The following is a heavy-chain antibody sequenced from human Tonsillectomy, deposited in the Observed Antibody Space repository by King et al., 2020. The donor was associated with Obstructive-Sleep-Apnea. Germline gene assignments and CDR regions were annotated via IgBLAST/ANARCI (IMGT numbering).Heavy chain of an antibody. CDR1: GGSISSVDYY. V-gene: IGHV4-30-4*01. CDR2: IYYSGST. J-gene: IGHJ4*02. Sequence: QLQESGPGLVKPSQTLSLTCTVSGGSISSVDYYWSWIRQPPGKGLEWIGYIYYSGSTHYNPTLKSRVTTSVDTSKNPFSLKLSSVTAADTAVYYCARILGFGIFDYWGQGTLVTVSS. CDR3: ARILGFGIFDY. D-gene: IGHD1-14*01.